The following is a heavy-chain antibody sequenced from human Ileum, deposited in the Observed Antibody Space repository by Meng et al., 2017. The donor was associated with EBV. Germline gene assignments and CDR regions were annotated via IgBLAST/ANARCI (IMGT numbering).Heavy chain of an antibody. CDR1: GYSISTTNW. D-gene: IGHD1-26*01. Sequence: QVQLQESGPGLVKPSDTRSLTCAVSGYSISTTNWWGWIRQPPGKGLEWIGHIYYSGTTYNNPSLKSRVTMSIDPSKNQFSLKLSPVTAVDTAVYYCARNSESGSYIDYWGLGTLVTVSS. V-gene: IGHV4-28*01. CDR3: ARNSESGSYIDY. CDR2: IYYSGTT. J-gene: IGHJ4*02.